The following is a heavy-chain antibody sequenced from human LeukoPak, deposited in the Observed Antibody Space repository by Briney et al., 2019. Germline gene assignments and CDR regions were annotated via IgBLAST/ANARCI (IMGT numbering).Heavy chain of an antibody. D-gene: IGHD5-18*01. Sequence: SVKVSCKASGGTFSSYAISWVRQAPGQVLEWMGGIIPIFGTANYAQKFQGRVTITTDESTSTAYMELSSLRSEGTAVYYCARSNTAMVTFDYWGQGTLVTVSS. V-gene: IGHV1-69*05. CDR1: GGTFSSYA. J-gene: IGHJ4*02. CDR2: IIPIFGTA. CDR3: ARSNTAMVTFDY.